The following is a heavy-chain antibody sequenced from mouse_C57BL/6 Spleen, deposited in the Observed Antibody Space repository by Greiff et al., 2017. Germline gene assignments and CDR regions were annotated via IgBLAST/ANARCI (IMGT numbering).Heavy chain of an antibody. V-gene: IGHV14-1*01. CDR2: IDPEDGDT. D-gene: IGHD1-1*01. Sequence: EVQLVESGAELVRPGASVKLSCTASGFNIKDYYMHWVKQRPEQGLEWIGRIDPEDGDTEYAPKFQGKATMTADTSSNTAYLQLSSLTSEDTAVYYCTKEDYYGSSYEWFAYWGQGTLVTVSA. CDR1: GFNIKDYY. J-gene: IGHJ3*01. CDR3: TKEDYYGSSYEWFAY.